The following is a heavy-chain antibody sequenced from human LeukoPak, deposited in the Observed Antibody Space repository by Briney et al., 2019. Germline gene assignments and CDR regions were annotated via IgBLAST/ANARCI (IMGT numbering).Heavy chain of an antibody. J-gene: IGHJ4*02. Sequence: GGSLRLSCAASGFTFSSYWMSWVRQAPGKGLEWVANIKQDGSEKHYVDSVKGRFTISRDNARNSLFLQMDSLRDEDTAVYYCARGRGASSGPVRYFDYWGQGTLVIVSS. D-gene: IGHD6-19*01. V-gene: IGHV3-7*01. CDR3: ARGRGASSGPVRYFDY. CDR2: IKQDGSEK. CDR1: GFTFSSYW.